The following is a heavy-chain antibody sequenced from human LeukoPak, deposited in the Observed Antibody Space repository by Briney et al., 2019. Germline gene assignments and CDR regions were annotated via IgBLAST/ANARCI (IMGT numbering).Heavy chain of an antibody. Sequence: GGSLRLSCAASGFTLTAYGVHWVRQAPGKGLEWVSIIFGAGKNTTYYADSVKGRFTVSRDNSKNTLYLQMTNLRPEDTAKYYCAKRNTMIRGGPSFDYWGQGILVAVSS. CDR1: GFTLTAYG. J-gene: IGHJ4*02. V-gene: IGHV3-NL1*01. CDR3: AKRNTMIRGGPSFDY. CDR2: IFGAGKNTT. D-gene: IGHD3-10*01.